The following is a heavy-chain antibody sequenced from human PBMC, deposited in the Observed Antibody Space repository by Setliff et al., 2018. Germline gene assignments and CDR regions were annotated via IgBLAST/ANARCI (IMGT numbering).Heavy chain of an antibody. CDR3: AKPRPGTTSEPSDY. D-gene: IGHD1-7*01. Sequence: GESLKISCAPSGFTFSRYGMHWVRQAPGKGLEWVAYVWSDGGDKKYADSVRGRFTISRDNSKNTLNLQMNSLRDEDTAVYYCAKPRPGTTSEPSDYWGQGTLVTVSS. V-gene: IGHV3-30*02. CDR2: VWSDGGDK. CDR1: GFTFSRYG. J-gene: IGHJ4*02.